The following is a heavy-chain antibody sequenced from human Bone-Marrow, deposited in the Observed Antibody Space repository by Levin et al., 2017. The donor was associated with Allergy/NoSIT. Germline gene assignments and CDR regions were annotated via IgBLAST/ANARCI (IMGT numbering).Heavy chain of an antibody. CDR2: IHYTGYT. Sequence: PSETLSLTCTVSGGSISSYYWSWIRQSPGKRPEWIGYIHYTGYTNYSPSLKSRVTISLDTSKTQFSLKLTSVTAADTAVYSCARSAHVTVIPAAIFAFDPWGQGILVTVSS. CDR1: GGSISSYY. J-gene: IGHJ5*02. V-gene: IGHV4-59*08. CDR3: ARSAHVTVIPAAIFAFDP. D-gene: IGHD2-2*01.